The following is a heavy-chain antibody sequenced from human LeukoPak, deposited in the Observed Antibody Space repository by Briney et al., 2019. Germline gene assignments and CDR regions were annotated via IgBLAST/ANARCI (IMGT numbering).Heavy chain of an antibody. D-gene: IGHD2-2*01. V-gene: IGHV4-4*08. CDR1: GGSISSYY. Sequence: SETLSLTCTASGGSISSYYWSWIRQPPGKGLEWIGYIYTSGSTNYNPSLKSRVTVSVDTSKNQFSLKLSSVTAADTAVYYCARVGPYCSSTSCYAGGYYFDYWGQGTLVTVSS. J-gene: IGHJ4*02. CDR2: IYTSGST. CDR3: ARVGPYCSSTSCYAGGYYFDY.